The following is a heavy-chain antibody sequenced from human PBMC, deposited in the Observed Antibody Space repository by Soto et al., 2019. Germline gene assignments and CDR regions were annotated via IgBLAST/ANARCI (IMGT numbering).Heavy chain of an antibody. Sequence: ALVKLSCKASGYTFTSYAMHWVSQAPGQRLEWMGWINAGNGNTKYSQKFQGRVTITRDTSASTAYMELSSLRSEDTAVYYCASGYSSSWEEYYYGMDVWGQGTTVTVSS. CDR1: GYTFTSYA. CDR3: ASGYSSSWEEYYYGMDV. CDR2: INAGNGNT. V-gene: IGHV1-3*01. D-gene: IGHD6-13*01. J-gene: IGHJ6*02.